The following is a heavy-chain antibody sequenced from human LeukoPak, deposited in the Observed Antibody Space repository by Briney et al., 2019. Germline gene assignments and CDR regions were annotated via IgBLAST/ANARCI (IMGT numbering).Heavy chain of an antibody. V-gene: IGHV3-23*01. CDR2: ISGSGGST. Sequence: PGGTLRLSCAASGFTFSSYGMSWVRQAPGKGLEWVSAISGSGGSTYYADSVKGRFTISRDNSKNTLYLQMNSLRAEDTAVYYCAKDIREQWLVTYYYYYMDVWGKGTTVTISS. D-gene: IGHD6-19*01. CDR1: GFTFSSYG. CDR3: AKDIREQWLVTYYYYYMDV. J-gene: IGHJ6*03.